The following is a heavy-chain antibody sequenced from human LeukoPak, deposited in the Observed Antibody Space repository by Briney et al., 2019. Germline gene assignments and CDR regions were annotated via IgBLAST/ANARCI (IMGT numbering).Heavy chain of an antibody. CDR2: INPSGGST. CDR3: ARGPSVYSSSHPPSDY. D-gene: IGHD6-13*01. J-gene: IGHJ4*02. Sequence: ASVKVSCKASGYTFTSYYMHWVRQAPGQGLEWMGIINPSGGSTSYAQKFQGRVTMTRDTSTSTVYMELSSLRSEDTAVYYCARGPSVYSSSHPPSDYWGQGTLVTVSS. CDR1: GYTFTSYY. V-gene: IGHV1-46*01.